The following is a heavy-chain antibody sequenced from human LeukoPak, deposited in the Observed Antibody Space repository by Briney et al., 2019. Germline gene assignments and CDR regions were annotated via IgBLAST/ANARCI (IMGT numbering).Heavy chain of an antibody. V-gene: IGHV4-34*01. CDR3: AREGTTVNAFDY. CDR2: INHSGST. J-gene: IGHJ4*02. D-gene: IGHD4-17*01. Sequence: PGGSLRLSCAASGFAFSSYAMTWIRQPPGKGLEWIGEINHSGSTNYNPSLKSRVTISVDTSKNQFSLKLGSVTAADTAVYYCAREGTTVNAFDYWGQGTLVTVSS. CDR1: GFAFSSYA.